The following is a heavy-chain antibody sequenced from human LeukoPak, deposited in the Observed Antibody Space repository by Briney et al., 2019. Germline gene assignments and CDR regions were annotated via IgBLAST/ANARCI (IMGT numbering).Heavy chain of an antibody. V-gene: IGHV2-5*01. Sequence: SGPTLVNPTQTLTLTCTFSGFSLSTSGVGVGWIRQPPGKALEWLALIYWNDDKRYSPSLKSRLTITKDTSKNQVVLTMTNMDPVDTAAYYCAHETGTDILTGYDDNYWFDPWGQGTLVTVSS. CDR1: GFSLSTSGVG. CDR3: AHETGTDILTGYDDNYWFDP. D-gene: IGHD3-9*01. J-gene: IGHJ5*02. CDR2: IYWNDDK.